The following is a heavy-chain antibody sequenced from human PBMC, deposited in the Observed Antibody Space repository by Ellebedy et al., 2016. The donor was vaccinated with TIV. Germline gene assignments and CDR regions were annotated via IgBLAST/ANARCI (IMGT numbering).Heavy chain of an antibody. CDR3: AKVSGGRFDY. J-gene: IGHJ4*02. Sequence: SLKISXAASGFTFDDYAMHWVRQAPGKGLEWVSGISWNSGSIGYADSVKGRFTISRDNAKNSLYLQMNSLRAEDTALYYCAKVSGGRFDYWGQGTLVTVSS. D-gene: IGHD3-3*01. V-gene: IGHV3-9*01. CDR1: GFTFDDYA. CDR2: ISWNSGSI.